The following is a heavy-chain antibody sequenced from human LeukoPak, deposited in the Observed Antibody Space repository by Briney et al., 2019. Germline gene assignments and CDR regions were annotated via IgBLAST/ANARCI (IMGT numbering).Heavy chain of an antibody. CDR2: IRYDGSNK. J-gene: IGHJ4*02. CDR1: GFTFRSYG. Sequence: GGSLRLSCAASGFTFRSYGMHWVRQVPGKGLEWVAFIRYDGSNKYYADSVKGRFTISRDNSKNTLYLQMNSLRAEDTAVYYCAKDPSGYSGYDWDPGFDYWGQGTLVTVSS. V-gene: IGHV3-30*02. CDR3: AKDPSGYSGYDWDPGFDY. D-gene: IGHD5-12*01.